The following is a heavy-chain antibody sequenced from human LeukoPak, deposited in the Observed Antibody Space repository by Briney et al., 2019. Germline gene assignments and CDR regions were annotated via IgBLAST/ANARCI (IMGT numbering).Heavy chain of an antibody. CDR1: GYTFTSYN. CDR3: ARQPAGWFDY. CDR2: IGGYKGNT. D-gene: IGHD6-19*01. V-gene: IGHV1-18*01. J-gene: IGHJ4*02. Sequence: GASVKVSCKASGYTFTSYNITWVRQAPGQGLEWMGWIGGYKGNTKYSQKFQGRVTMTTDTSTSTVYMELRSLRSDDTAVYYCARQPAGWFDYWGQGTLVTVSS.